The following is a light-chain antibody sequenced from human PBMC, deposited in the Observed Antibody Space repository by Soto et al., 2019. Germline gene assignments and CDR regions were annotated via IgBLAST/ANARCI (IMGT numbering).Light chain of an antibody. CDR2: GAS. J-gene: IGKJ1*01. Sequence: VVTPSPSTLSVYPGEGAHLSCMASQTINNNLAWYQQKPGQAPRLLISGASSRAAGIPDRFSGSGSGTEFTLTISSLQTDDFASYYCQQYDSYSWTFSQGTNVDI. CDR3: QQYDSYSWT. CDR1: QTINNN. V-gene: IGKV3D-15*01.